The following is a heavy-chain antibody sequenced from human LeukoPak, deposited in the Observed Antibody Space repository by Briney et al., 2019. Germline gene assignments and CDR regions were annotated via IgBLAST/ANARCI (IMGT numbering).Heavy chain of an antibody. CDR2: IKQDGSEK. J-gene: IGHJ6*03. CDR1: EFTFSIYW. CDR3: TRDLGPGQYYYYYIDV. V-gene: IGHV3-7*01. Sequence: GGSLRLSCAASEFTFSIYWMSWVRQAPGKGLEWVANIKQDGSEKYYVDSVKGRFTISRDNAKNSLYLQMNSLRAEDTAVYYCTRDLGPGQYYYYYIDVGGEETTVTVPS.